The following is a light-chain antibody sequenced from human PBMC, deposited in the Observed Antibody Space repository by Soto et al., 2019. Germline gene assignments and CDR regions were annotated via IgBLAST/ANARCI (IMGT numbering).Light chain of an antibody. Sequence: EIVLTQSPGTLSLSPGDRATLSCRASQSVSSSYLAWYQQKPGQAPRLLIYGASRRATGIPDRFSGSGSGKDFTLTISILEPEDFAVYYCQQYGSPLTFGQGTKVEIK. CDR1: QSVSSSY. CDR2: GAS. J-gene: IGKJ1*01. V-gene: IGKV3-20*01. CDR3: QQYGSPLT.